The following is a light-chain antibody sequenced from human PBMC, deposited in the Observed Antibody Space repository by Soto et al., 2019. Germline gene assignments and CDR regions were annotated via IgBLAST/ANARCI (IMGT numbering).Light chain of an antibody. J-gene: IGLJ3*02. CDR3: SSFTSSHTWV. V-gene: IGLV2-14*01. CDR1: SSDVGGYNY. CDR2: EVT. Sequence: QSALTQPASVSGSPGQSITISCTGTSSDVGGYNYVSWYQQHPGKAPKVMIYEVTNRPSGVSNRFSGSKSGNTASLTISGLQAEDEAHYHCSSFTSSHTWVFGGVTKLTVL.